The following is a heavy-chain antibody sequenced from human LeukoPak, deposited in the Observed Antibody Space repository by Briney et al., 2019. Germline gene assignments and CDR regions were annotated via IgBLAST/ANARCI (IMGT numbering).Heavy chain of an antibody. Sequence: SETLSLTCAVSGGSVTSGGYSWSWIRQPPGKGLEWIGYIYHSGNTYYNPSLKSRVTISVDRFKNQFSLKLSSVTAADTAVYYCARGGAAKVTTYYYGMDVWGQGATVTVSS. CDR1: GGSVTSGGYS. J-gene: IGHJ6*02. D-gene: IGHD4-11*01. CDR3: ARGGAAKVTTYYYGMDV. V-gene: IGHV4-30-2*01. CDR2: IYHSGNT.